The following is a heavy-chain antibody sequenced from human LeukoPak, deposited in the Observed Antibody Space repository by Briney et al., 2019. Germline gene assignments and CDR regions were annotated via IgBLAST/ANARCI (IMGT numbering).Heavy chain of an antibody. Sequence: GGSLRLSCAASGFTFSSYAMHWVRQAPGKGLEWVAVISFDRGNKYYADSVKGRFTISRDNSENTLYLQMDSLRPEDTAVYFCARGSLSGYNYVGAYWGQGAPVTVSS. CDR3: ARGSLSGYNYVGAY. D-gene: IGHD3-22*01. J-gene: IGHJ4*02. V-gene: IGHV3-30-3*01. CDR1: GFTFSSYA. CDR2: ISFDRGNK.